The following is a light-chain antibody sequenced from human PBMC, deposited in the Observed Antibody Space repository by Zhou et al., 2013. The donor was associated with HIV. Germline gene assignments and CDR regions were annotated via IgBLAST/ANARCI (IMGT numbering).Light chain of an antibody. CDR1: QTIDSS. Sequence: EVVMTQSPATLSASPGESVTLSCRASQTIDSSLAWYHQHPGQAPRLLIFLASTRPSGVPDRVRGSGSGTGFTLSITNVRSEDVGVYYCQQYKRWPLTFGQGTRLEIK. CDR2: LAS. V-gene: IGKV3-15*01. J-gene: IGKJ5*01. CDR3: QQYKRWPLT.